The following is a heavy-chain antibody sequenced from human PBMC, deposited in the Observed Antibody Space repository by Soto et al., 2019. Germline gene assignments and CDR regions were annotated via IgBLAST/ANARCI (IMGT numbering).Heavy chain of an antibody. CDR2: IYPGDSDT. CDR1: GYSFTSYW. V-gene: IGHV5-51*01. D-gene: IGHD2-2*01. J-gene: IGHJ6*04. CDR3: ARPGYCSSTSCPYGMDV. Sequence: GESLKISCKGSGYSFTSYWIGWVRQMPGKGLEWMGIIYPGDSDTRYSPSFQAQVTISADKSISTAYLEWSSLKASDTAMYFCARPGYCSSTSCPYGMDVWGEGTTVTVSS.